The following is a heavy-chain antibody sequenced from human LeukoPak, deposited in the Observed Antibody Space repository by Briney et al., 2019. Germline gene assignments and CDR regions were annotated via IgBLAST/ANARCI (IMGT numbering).Heavy chain of an antibody. V-gene: IGHV4-31*03. CDR1: GGSISSGGYY. Sequence: SQTLSLTCTVSGGSISSGGYYWSWIRRHPGKGLEWIGYIYYSGSTYYNPSLKSRVTISVDTSKNQFSLKLSSVTAADTAVYYCARSSGDGYCSSTSCYPAWFDPWGQGTLVTVSS. CDR2: IYYSGST. J-gene: IGHJ5*02. D-gene: IGHD2-2*03. CDR3: ARSSGDGYCSSTSCYPAWFDP.